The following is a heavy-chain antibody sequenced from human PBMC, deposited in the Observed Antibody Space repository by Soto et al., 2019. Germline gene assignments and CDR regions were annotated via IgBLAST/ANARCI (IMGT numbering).Heavy chain of an antibody. V-gene: IGHV3-15*07. CDR3: TSAGQYCTSTNCKAY. CDR2: IKSKNDGGTT. Sequence: EVQVVESGGGLVKPGGSLRLSCAASGFGFTNSWMNWVRQDPGKGLEWVGRIKSKNDGGTTDYAAPVQGRFTISRDDSKTTIYLQMNSLKTEDTAVYYCTSAGQYCTSTNCKAYWGQGTPVTVSS. J-gene: IGHJ4*02. CDR1: GFGFTNSW. D-gene: IGHD2-2*01.